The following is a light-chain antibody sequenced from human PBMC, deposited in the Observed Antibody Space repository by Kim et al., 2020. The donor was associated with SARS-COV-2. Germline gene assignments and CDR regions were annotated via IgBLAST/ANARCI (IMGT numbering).Light chain of an antibody. CDR2: AAS. Sequence: GDRVTITCRTSYGISGYLAWHQQRPGEVPKLLIYAASTLHSGVPSRFSGSGSGTEFTLTISSLQPEDFATYYCQQLNSYPPTFGQGTKLEI. V-gene: IGKV1-9*01. J-gene: IGKJ2*01. CDR3: QQLNSYPPT. CDR1: YGISGY.